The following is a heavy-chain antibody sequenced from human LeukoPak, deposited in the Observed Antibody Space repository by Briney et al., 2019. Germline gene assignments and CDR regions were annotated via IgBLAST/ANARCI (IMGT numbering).Heavy chain of an antibody. J-gene: IGHJ6*03. Sequence: GGSLRLSCAASGFTFSSYSMNWVRQAPGKGLEWVSSISSSSSYIYYTDSVKGRFTISRDNAKNSLYLQMNSLRAEDTAVYYCARVSGIAVAEGYYYYMDVWGKGTTVTVSS. CDR3: ARVSGIAVAEGYYYYMDV. CDR2: ISSSSSYI. CDR1: GFTFSSYS. V-gene: IGHV3-21*01. D-gene: IGHD6-19*01.